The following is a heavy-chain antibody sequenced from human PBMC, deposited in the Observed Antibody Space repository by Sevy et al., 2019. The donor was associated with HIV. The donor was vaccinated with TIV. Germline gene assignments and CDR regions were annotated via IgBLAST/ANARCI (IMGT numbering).Heavy chain of an antibody. CDR2: ISYHGRDE. CDR3: AKDFTGYNGMDV. Sequence: SLRLSCVVSGIIFTSSGMHWVRQAPGKGLEWVAVISYHGRDEFYADSVKGRFTISRDNSKNILYLQMNGLRIEDTAVYYCAKDFTGYNGMDVWGQGTMVTVSS. CDR1: GIIFTSSG. J-gene: IGHJ6*02. V-gene: IGHV3-30*18. D-gene: IGHD3-9*01.